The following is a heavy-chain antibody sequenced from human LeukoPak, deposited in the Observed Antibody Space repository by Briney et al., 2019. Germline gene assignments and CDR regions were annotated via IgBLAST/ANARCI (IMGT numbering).Heavy chain of an antibody. D-gene: IGHD4-17*01. V-gene: IGHV1-46*01. Sequence: PSGGSTSYAQKFQGRVTMTRDTSTSTVYMELSSLRSEDTAVYYCAREWTEGTVTANWAFDTWGQGTMVTVSS. CDR3: AREWTEGTVTANWAFDT. J-gene: IGHJ3*02. CDR2: PSGGST.